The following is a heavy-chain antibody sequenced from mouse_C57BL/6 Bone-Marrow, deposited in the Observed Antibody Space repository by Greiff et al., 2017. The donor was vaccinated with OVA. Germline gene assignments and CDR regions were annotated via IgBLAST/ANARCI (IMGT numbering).Heavy chain of an antibody. CDR2: IDPENGDT. V-gene: IGHV14-4*01. CDR3: DGYYY. CDR1: GIHIQDDY. D-gene: IGHD2-3*01. J-gene: IGHJ2*01. Sequence: VQLQQSGAELVRPGASVKLSCTASGIHIQDDYMHWVKQRPEQGLEWIGWIDPENGDTEYASKFQGKATIPVDTSSNTAYLQLSSLTSEDTAVYYCDGYYYWGQGTTLTVSS.